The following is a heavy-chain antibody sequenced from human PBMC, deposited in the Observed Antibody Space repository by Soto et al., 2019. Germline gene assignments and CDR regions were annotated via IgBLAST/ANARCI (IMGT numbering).Heavy chain of an antibody. J-gene: IGHJ3*02. CDR2: ISYDGSNK. Sequence: GGSLRLSCAASGFTFSSYGMHWVRQTPGKGLEWVAVISYDGSNKYYADSVKGRFTISRDNSKNTLYLQMNSLRAEDTAVYYCARSITMIVVVITDDAFDIWGQGTMVTVSS. CDR3: ARSITMIVVVITDDAFDI. CDR1: GFTFSSYG. V-gene: IGHV3-30*03. D-gene: IGHD3-22*01.